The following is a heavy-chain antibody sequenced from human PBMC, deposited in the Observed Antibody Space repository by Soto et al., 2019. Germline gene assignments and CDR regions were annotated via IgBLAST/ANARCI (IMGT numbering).Heavy chain of an antibody. CDR1: GFTFSSYS. V-gene: IGHV3-21*01. CDR2: ISSRSSYI. Sequence: EVQLVESGGGLVKPGGSLRLSCAASGFTFSSYSMNWVRQAPGKGLEWVSSISSRSSYIYYADSVKGRFTISRDNAKNSLYLQMNSLRAEDTAVYYCARDDFWSGYYYYGMDFWGQGTTVTVSS. J-gene: IGHJ6*02. D-gene: IGHD3-3*01. CDR3: ARDDFWSGYYYYGMDF.